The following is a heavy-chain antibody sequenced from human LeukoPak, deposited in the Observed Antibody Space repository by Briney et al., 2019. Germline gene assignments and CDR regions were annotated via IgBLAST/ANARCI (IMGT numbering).Heavy chain of an antibody. CDR3: ARDDRRETDAFDI. CDR1: GGSISSSNW. CDR2: IYHSGST. J-gene: IGHJ3*02. V-gene: IGHV4-4*02. Sequence: SETLSLTCAVSGGSISSSNWWSWVRQPPGKGLEWIGEIYHSGSTNYNPSLKSRVTISVDESKNQFSLKLSSVTAADTAVYYCARDDRRETDAFDIWGQGTMVTVSS.